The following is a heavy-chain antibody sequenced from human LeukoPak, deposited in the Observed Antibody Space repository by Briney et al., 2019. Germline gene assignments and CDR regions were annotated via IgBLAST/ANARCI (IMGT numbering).Heavy chain of an antibody. CDR1: GGSFSGYY. CDR3: ARDAHRTVAPLDY. D-gene: IGHD6-19*01. CDR2: INHSGST. Sequence: SETLSLTCAVYGGSFSGYYWSWISQPPGKGLEWIGEINHSGSTNYNPSLKSRVTISVDTSKNQFSLKLSSVTAADTAVYYCARDAHRTVAPLDYWGQGTLVTVSS. V-gene: IGHV4-34*01. J-gene: IGHJ4*02.